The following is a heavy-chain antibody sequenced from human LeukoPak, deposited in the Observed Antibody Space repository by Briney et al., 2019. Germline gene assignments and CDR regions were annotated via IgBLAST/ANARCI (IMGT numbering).Heavy chain of an antibody. CDR1: GFTFSTFA. D-gene: IGHD7-27*01. Sequence: GGSLRLSCAASGFTFSTFAMIWVRQPPGKGLEWVSSIFPSGGEIHYADSVRGRFTISRDNSKSTLSLQMNSLTAEDTAMYYCGRDLNWGAFDIRGLGTLVTVSS. J-gene: IGHJ3*02. CDR3: GRDLNWGAFDI. CDR2: IFPSGGEI. V-gene: IGHV3-23*01.